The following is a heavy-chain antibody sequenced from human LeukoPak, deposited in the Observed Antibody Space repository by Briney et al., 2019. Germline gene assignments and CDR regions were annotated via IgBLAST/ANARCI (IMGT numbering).Heavy chain of an antibody. CDR1: GYSFTSYW. J-gene: IGHJ5*02. CDR3: ACREFYSPWPGP. D-gene: IGHD5-18*01. Sequence: GESLKISCKGSGYSFTSYWIGWVRQTPGKGLEWMGVIYPGDSRTRYNPSFEGQVTISADKSINTAYLQWSSLKASDTAMYYCACREFYSPWPGPWGQGTLVTVSS. CDR2: IYPGDSRT. V-gene: IGHV5-51*01.